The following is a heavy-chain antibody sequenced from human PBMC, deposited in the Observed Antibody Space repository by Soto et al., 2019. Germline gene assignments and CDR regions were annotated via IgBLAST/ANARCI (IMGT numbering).Heavy chain of an antibody. CDR1: GGSISSYY. CDR3: AALGLEGYFDWLPYYYYMDV. D-gene: IGHD3-9*01. V-gene: IGHV4-59*08. J-gene: IGHJ6*03. CDR2: IYYSGST. Sequence: PSETLSLTCTVSGGSISSYYWSWIRQPPGKGLEWIGYIYYSGSTNYNPSLKSRVTISVDTSKNQFSLKLSSVAAADTAVYYCAALGLEGYFDWLPYYYYMDVWGKGTTVTVSS.